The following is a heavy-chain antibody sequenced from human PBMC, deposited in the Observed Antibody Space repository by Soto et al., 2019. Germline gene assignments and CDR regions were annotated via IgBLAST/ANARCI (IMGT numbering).Heavy chain of an antibody. CDR2: INPNGGST. Sequence: QVQLVQSGAEVKNPGASVTVSCRASGYTFTSYYIHWVRQAPGQGLEWMAIINPNGGSTNYAQRFQGRVTVTRDTSTSIVYMELSSLRSEDTAVYYCSRCLGSGDYWGQGTLVTVSS. CDR3: SRCLGSGDY. V-gene: IGHV1-46*03. CDR1: GYTFTSYY. J-gene: IGHJ4*02. D-gene: IGHD3-10*01.